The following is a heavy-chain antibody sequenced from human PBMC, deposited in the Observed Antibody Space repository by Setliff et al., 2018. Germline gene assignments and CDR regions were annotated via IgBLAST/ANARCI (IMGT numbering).Heavy chain of an antibody. D-gene: IGHD2-8*01. J-gene: IGHJ2*01. V-gene: IGHV4-39*07. CDR3: ARNPASFQYAFDV. Sequence: SETLSLTCTVSGGSITNMSFYWGWIRQPPGKGPDWIGSIYYDGSTYHNPSLKSRVTISIDTSNNQFSLSLRSVTAADTALYYCARNPASFQYAFDVWGRGTLVTVSS. CDR1: GGSITNMSFY. CDR2: IYYDGST.